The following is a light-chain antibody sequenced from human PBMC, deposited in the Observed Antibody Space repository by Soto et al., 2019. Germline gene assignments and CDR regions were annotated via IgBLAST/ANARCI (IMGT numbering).Light chain of an antibody. CDR1: QGISSA. J-gene: IGKJ3*01. V-gene: IGKV1D-13*01. CDR2: DAS. Sequence: AIQLTQSPSSLSASVGDRVTITCRASQGISSALAWYQQTPGKPPKLLIYDASSLEIGVQSRFSGSGSVTDFTLTISNLQTEDFATYYCHQFNNYPFTFGPGTNVYIK. CDR3: HQFNNYPFT.